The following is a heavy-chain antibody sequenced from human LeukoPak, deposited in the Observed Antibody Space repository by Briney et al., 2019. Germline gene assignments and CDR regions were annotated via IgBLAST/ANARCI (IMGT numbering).Heavy chain of an antibody. CDR3: AKDLGIAAAGADY. J-gene: IGHJ4*02. Sequence: GGSLRLPCAASGFTFSSYGMHWVRQAPGKGLEWVAVIWYDGSNKYYADSGKGRFTISRDNSKNTLYLQMNSLRAEDTAVYYCAKDLGIAAAGADYWGQGTLVTVSS. V-gene: IGHV3-33*06. D-gene: IGHD6-13*01. CDR1: GFTFSSYG. CDR2: IWYDGSNK.